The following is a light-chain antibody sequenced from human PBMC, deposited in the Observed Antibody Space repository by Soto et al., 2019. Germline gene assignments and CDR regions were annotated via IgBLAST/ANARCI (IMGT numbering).Light chain of an antibody. CDR1: RSNIGSNN. CDR2: SNN. V-gene: IGLV1-44*01. J-gene: IGLJ1*01. CDR3: ASWYDRLFCVYV. Sequence: QSVLTQPPSVSATPGQRVTMSCSGGRSNIGSNNVNWHQQFPGTAPTLLIYSNNQRPSGVHERFSGSKSGTSASLAISGLQSEDEADYYSASWYDRLFCVYVFGTGTKVTVL.